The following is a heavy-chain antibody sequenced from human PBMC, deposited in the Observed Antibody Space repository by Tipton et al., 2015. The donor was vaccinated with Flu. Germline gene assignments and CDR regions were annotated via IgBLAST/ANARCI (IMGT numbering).Heavy chain of an antibody. Sequence: TLSLTCSVSGGSVGSPYCWGWVRQPPGKGLEWIGHIHDSGSTEYSPSLKRRVIMSADRSKDQFSLKLNSVTAADTAVYYCARMRAGDCTLGACYLWWFDLWGRGTLVTVSS. V-gene: IGHV4-61*01. CDR2: IHDSGST. CDR1: GGSVGSPYC. CDR3: ARMRAGDCTLGACYLWWFDL. J-gene: IGHJ2*01. D-gene: IGHD2-21*02.